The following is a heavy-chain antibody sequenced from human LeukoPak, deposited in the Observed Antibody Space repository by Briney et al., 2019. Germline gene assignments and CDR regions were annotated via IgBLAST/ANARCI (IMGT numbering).Heavy chain of an antibody. CDR1: GFTFSDYY. D-gene: IGHD3-22*01. Sequence: GRSLRLSCAASGFTFSDYYMSWVRQAPGKGLEWVSYISSSGSTIYYADSVKGRFTISRDNAKNSLYLQMNSLRAEDTAVYYCARGLYDSSGYPYYFDYWGQGTLVTVSS. CDR3: ARGLYDSSGYPYYFDY. CDR2: ISSSGSTI. J-gene: IGHJ4*02. V-gene: IGHV3-11*04.